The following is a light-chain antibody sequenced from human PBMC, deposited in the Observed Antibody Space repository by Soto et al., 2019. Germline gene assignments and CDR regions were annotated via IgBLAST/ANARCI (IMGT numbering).Light chain of an antibody. CDR3: QQTYTSPRT. Sequence: VLTQSPGTLSLSPGERATLSCRASQSVSSSYLAWYQQKPGQAPRLLIYGASSRATGIPDRFSGSGSGTDFTLTISRLEPEDFAVYYCQQTYTSPRTFGGGTKVEIK. V-gene: IGKV3-20*01. CDR2: GAS. J-gene: IGKJ4*01. CDR1: QSVSSSY.